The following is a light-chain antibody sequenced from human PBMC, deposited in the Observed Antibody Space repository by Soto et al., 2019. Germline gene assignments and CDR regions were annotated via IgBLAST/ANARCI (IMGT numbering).Light chain of an antibody. J-gene: IGKJ3*01. V-gene: IGKV3-11*01. CDR1: QSVSSY. CDR2: DAS. Sequence: EIVLTQSPATLSLSPGERATLSCRASQSVSSYLAWYQQKPGQAPRLLIYDASNRATGIPARFSGSGSGTHFTRTLRGLETQDSAVYYCQRRRNRPTGTFGHGTKEHIK. CDR3: QRRRNRPTGT.